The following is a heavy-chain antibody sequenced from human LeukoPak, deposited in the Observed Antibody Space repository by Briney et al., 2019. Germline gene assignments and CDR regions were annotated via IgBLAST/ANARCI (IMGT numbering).Heavy chain of an antibody. V-gene: IGHV3-23*01. CDR1: GFTFSSYA. J-gene: IGHJ4*02. Sequence: PGGSLRLSCAASGFTFSSYAMSWVRQAPGKGLEWVSAISGSGGSTYYADSVKGRFTISRDNSKNTLYLQMNSLRAEDTAVYYCAKVSISSSWYSAFDYWGQGTLVTVSS. CDR3: AKVSISSSWYSAFDY. CDR2: ISGSGGST. D-gene: IGHD6-13*01.